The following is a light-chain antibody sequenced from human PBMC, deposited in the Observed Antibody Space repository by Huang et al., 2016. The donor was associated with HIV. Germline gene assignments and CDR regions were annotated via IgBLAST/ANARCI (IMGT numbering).Light chain of an antibody. J-gene: IGKJ2*01. V-gene: IGKV1-39*01. CDR2: AAS. Sequence: DIQMTQSPSSLSASVGDRVTITCRASQSISRYLNWYQQKPGKAPKLLISAASSLQSGVPSMFSGGGSGTDFTIIISSLQPADFATYYGQQSYSAPPTFGQGTKLEIK. CDR3: QQSYSAPPT. CDR1: QSISRY.